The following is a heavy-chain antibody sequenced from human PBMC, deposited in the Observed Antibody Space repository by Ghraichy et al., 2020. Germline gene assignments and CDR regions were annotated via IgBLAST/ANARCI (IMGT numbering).Heavy chain of an antibody. CDR3: ARWTYDSSGYFLDY. CDR2: IYYTGST. D-gene: IGHD3-22*01. CDR1: GGSISSYY. V-gene: IGHV4-59*01. Sequence: SETLSLTCTVSGGSISSYYWSWIRQPPGKGLEWIGYIYYTGSTSYNPSLKSRVSISVDTSRNHFSLMLSSVTAADTAVYYCARWTYDSSGYFLDYWGQGTLVTVSS. J-gene: IGHJ4*02.